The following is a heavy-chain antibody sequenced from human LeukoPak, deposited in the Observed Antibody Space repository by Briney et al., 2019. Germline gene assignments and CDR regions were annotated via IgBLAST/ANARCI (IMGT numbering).Heavy chain of an antibody. CDR2: IRYDGSNK. CDR1: GFTFSSYG. Sequence: GGSLRLSCAASGFTFSSYGMHWVRQAPCKGLEWVAFIRYDGSNKYYADSVKGRFTISRDNSKNTLYLQMNSLRAEDTAVYYCAKDSSVLRFLESWGQGTLVTVSS. V-gene: IGHV3-30*02. CDR3: AKDSSVLRFLES. J-gene: IGHJ5*02. D-gene: IGHD3-3*01.